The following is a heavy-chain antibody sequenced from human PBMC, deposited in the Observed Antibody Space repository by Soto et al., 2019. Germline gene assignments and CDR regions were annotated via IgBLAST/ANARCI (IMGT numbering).Heavy chain of an antibody. CDR3: ARAGVPYCGGDCYSEGFDY. CDR1: GGSISSGGYS. D-gene: IGHD2-21*02. Sequence: SETLSLTCAVSGGSISSGGYSWSWIRQPPGKGLEWIGYIYHSGSTYYNPSLKSRVTISVDRSKNQFSLKLSSVTAADTAVYYCARAGVPYCGGDCYSEGFDYWGQGTLVTVSS. V-gene: IGHV4-30-2*01. CDR2: IYHSGST. J-gene: IGHJ4*02.